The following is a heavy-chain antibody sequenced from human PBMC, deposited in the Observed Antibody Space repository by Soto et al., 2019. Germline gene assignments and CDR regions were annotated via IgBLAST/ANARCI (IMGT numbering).Heavy chain of an antibody. V-gene: IGHV4-4*02. D-gene: IGHD2-15*01. CDR3: AYAPSVATYWFDP. CDR2: IYHSGST. Sequence: QVQLQESGPGLVKPSGTLSLTCAVSGGSISSSNWWSWVRQPPGKGLEWIGEIYHSGSTNYNPSLGXRXXISVDKCKNQFPLRLGSVTAADTAVYYCAYAPSVATYWFDPWGQGTLVTVSS. CDR1: GGSISSSNW. J-gene: IGHJ5*02.